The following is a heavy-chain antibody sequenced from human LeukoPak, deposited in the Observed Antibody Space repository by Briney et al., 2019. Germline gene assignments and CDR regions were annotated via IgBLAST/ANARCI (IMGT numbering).Heavy chain of an antibody. CDR1: GGSISSSNW. CDR2: IYHSGST. J-gene: IGHJ4*02. D-gene: IGHD5-18*01. Sequence: SSETLSLTCAVSGGSISSSNWWSWVRQPPGKGLEWIGEIYHSGSTNYNPSLKSRVTISVDTSKNQFSLKLSSVTAADTAVYYCARLRGYSYGAFDYWGQGTLVTVSS. V-gene: IGHV4-4*02. CDR3: ARLRGYSYGAFDY.